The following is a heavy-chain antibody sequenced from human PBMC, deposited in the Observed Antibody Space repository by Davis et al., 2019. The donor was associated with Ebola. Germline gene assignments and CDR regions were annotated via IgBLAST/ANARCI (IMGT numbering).Heavy chain of an antibody. D-gene: IGHD4-17*01. CDR1: GGSISSYY. V-gene: IGHV4-59*08. CDR2: IYYSGST. J-gene: IGHJ4*02. Sequence: MPSETLSLTCTVSGGSISSYYWSWIRQPPGKGLEWIGYIYYSGSTNYNPSLKSRVTISVDTSKNQFSLKLSSVTAADTAVYYCARYGDYVDLDFWGQGTLVTVSS. CDR3: ARYGDYVDLDF.